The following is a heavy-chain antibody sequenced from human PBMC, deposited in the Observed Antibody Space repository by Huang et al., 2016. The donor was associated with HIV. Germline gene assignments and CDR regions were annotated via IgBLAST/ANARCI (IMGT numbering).Heavy chain of an antibody. Sequence: EGQLLESGGGLTQPGGSRRLSCVVSEITFSNFAMSWVRQAPRTGLEWVATITGSGFTTYYADSVEGRFTVSRDNSKNTVNLQMDNLRVDDTAIYFCAKGRGSNWLSPSGLFDLWGRGTLVSVSS. J-gene: IGHJ2*01. V-gene: IGHV3-23*01. D-gene: IGHD6-19*01. CDR3: AKGRGSNWLSPSGLFDL. CDR1: EITFSNFA. CDR2: ITGSGFTT.